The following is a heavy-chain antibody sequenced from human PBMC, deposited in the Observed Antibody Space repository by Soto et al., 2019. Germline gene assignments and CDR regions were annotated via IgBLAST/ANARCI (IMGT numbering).Heavy chain of an antibody. Sequence: ASVKVSGKASGYTFNSYGISCVRQAPGQGLEWMGWISAYNGNTNYAQKVQGRVTMTTDTSTSTAYMELRSLRSDDTAVYYCARDLEYQPQYPWGQGTLVTVSS. CDR3: ARDLEYQPQYP. J-gene: IGHJ5*02. CDR1: GYTFNSYG. CDR2: ISAYNGNT. D-gene: IGHD2-2*01. V-gene: IGHV1-18*04.